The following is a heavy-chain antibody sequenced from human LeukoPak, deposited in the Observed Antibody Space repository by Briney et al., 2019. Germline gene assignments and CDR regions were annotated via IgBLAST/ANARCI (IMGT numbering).Heavy chain of an antibody. CDR2: TWYHGNNK. J-gene: IGHJ6*02. D-gene: IGHD6-6*01. CDR3: ARDLVSSSSSRDYYYAVDV. CDR1: GFTFSGYG. V-gene: IGHV3-33*01. Sequence: GGSLRLSCEASGFTFSGYGMHWVRQAPGKGLEWVSGTWYHGNNKYYADSEKGRFTISRDNSKNTLYLQMNSLRAEDTAVYYCARDLVSSSSSRDYYYAVDVWGQGTTVTISS.